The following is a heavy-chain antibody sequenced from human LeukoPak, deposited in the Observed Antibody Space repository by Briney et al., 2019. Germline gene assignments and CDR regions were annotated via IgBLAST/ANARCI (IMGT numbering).Heavy chain of an antibody. J-gene: IGHJ5*02. CDR1: GGSISSYY. CDR3: ARDLGFCSSTSCYPWFDP. V-gene: IGHV4-59*01. CDR2: IYYSGST. Sequence: SETLSLTCTVSGGSISSYYWSWIRQPPGKGLEWIGYIYYSGSTNYNPSFKSRVTISVDTSKNQFSLKLSSVTAADTAVYYCARDLGFCSSTSCYPWFDPWGQGTLVTVSS. D-gene: IGHD2-2*01.